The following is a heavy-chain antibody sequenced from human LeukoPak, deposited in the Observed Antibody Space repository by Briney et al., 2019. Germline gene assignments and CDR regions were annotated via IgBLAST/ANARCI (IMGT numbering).Heavy chain of an antibody. V-gene: IGHV4-31*03. CDR1: GGSISSSSYY. Sequence: SETLSLTCTVSGGSISSSSYYWSWIRQHPGKGLEWIGYIYYSGSTYYNPSLKSRVTISVDTSKNQFSLKLSSVTAADTAVYYCARGSRDIVLMVYAIRRGFCFDYWGQGTLVTVSS. D-gene: IGHD2-8*01. CDR2: IYYSGST. J-gene: IGHJ4*02. CDR3: ARGSRDIVLMVYAIRRGFCFDY.